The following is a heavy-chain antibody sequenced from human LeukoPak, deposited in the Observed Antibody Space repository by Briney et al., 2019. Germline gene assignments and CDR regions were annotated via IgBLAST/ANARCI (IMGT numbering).Heavy chain of an antibody. CDR3: ARHPAPMYYYDSSGYYYY. J-gene: IGHJ4*02. D-gene: IGHD3-22*01. CDR1: VGSISSSSYY. CDR2: IYYSGST. Sequence: SETLSLTCTVSVGSISSSSYYWGWIRQPPGKGLEWIGSIYYSGSTYYNPSLKSRVTISVDTSKNQFSLKLSSVTAADTAVYYFARHPAPMYYYDSSGYYYYWGQGTLVTVSS. V-gene: IGHV4-39*01.